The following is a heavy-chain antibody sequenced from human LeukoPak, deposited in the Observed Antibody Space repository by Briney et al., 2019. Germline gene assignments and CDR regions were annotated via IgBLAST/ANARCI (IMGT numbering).Heavy chain of an antibody. CDR1: GGSFSGYY. J-gene: IGHJ1*01. Sequence: SETLSLTCAVYGGSFSGYYWSWIRQPPGKGLEWIGEINHSGSTNYNPSLKSRVTISVDTSKNQFSLKLSSVTAADTAVYCCARIRCGHSGSVCYNHWGLGTLVTVSS. CDR3: ARIRCGHSGSVCYNH. CDR2: INHSGST. V-gene: IGHV4-34*01. D-gene: IGHD3-9*01.